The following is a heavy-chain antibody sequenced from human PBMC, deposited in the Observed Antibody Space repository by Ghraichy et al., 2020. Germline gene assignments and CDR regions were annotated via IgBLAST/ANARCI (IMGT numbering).Heavy chain of an antibody. CDR2: INHSGST. J-gene: IGHJ6*02. Sequence: SETLSLTCAVYGGSFSGYYWSWIRQPPGKGLEWIGEINHSGSTNYNPSLKSRVTISVDTSKNQFSLKLSSVTAADTAVYYCARGVRRPHTAMVRGVIRSYYYYYGMDVWGQGTTVTVSS. CDR3: ARGVRRPHTAMVRGVIRSYYYYYGMDV. D-gene: IGHD3-10*01. V-gene: IGHV4-34*01. CDR1: GGSFSGYY.